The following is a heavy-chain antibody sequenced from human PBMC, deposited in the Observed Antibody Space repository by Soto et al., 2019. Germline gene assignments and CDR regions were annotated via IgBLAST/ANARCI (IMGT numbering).Heavy chain of an antibody. V-gene: IGHV3-23*01. CDR1: GFTFSSYA. Sequence: PVGSLRLSCAASGFTFSSYAMSWVRQAPGKGLEWVSAISGSGGSTYYADSVKGRFTISRDNSKNTLYLQMSSLRAEDTAVYYCARVDSSGYWPGVDYWGQGTLVTVSS. D-gene: IGHD3-22*01. J-gene: IGHJ4*02. CDR2: ISGSGGST. CDR3: ARVDSSGYWPGVDY.